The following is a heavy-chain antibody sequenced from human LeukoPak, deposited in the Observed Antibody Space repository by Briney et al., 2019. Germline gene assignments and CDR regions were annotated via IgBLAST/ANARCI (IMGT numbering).Heavy chain of an antibody. Sequence: SETLSLTCSVSGGSITTTTSYWGWSRQPPGEGLEWIGSVYHSGGTYYTPSLKSRLTISVDTSKNQFSLKLSSVTAAETAVYYCARHGSGWLNYCDYWRQGTLVTVSS. CDR1: GGSITTTTSY. D-gene: IGHD6-19*01. V-gene: IGHV4-39*01. CDR2: VYHSGGT. J-gene: IGHJ4*02. CDR3: ARHGSGWLNYCDY.